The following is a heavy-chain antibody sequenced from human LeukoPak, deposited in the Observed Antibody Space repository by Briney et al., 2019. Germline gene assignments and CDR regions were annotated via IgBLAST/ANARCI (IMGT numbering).Heavy chain of an antibody. CDR1: GDSIISSSYY. Sequence: LETLSLTCTVSGDSIISSSYYWGWIRQPPRKGLEWIGSIYYTGSTYYNPSLKSRVTISGDTSKNQFSLRLSSVTAADTAVYSCARHKDAAMVTTFDFWGQGTLVTVSS. D-gene: IGHD5-18*01. J-gene: IGHJ4*02. CDR3: ARHKDAAMVTTFDF. CDR2: IYYTGST. V-gene: IGHV4-39*01.